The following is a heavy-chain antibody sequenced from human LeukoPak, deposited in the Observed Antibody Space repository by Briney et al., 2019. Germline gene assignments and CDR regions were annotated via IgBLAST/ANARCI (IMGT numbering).Heavy chain of an antibody. J-gene: IGHJ4*02. V-gene: IGHV4-39*07. CDR3: VRLVSATGNFDF. CDR2: IDYSGDT. D-gene: IGHD1-1*01. CDR1: GGSISSSGYY. Sequence: SETLSLTCSVSGGSISSSGYYWGWIRQPPGKGLEWIETIDYSGDTYYNPSLKSRVTISMDTSKNQFSLKLRSVTAADTAVYFCVRLVSATGNFDFRGQGALVTVSS.